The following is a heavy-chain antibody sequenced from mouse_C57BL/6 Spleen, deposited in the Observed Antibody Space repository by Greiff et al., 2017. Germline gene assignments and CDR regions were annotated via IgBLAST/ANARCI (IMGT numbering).Heavy chain of an antibody. CDR3: ARGGGTRGYFDY. J-gene: IGHJ2*01. CDR2: IYPGSGST. V-gene: IGHV1-55*01. Sequence: VQLQQPGAELVKPGASVKMSCKASGYTFTSYWITWVKQRPGQGLEWIGDIYPGSGSTNYNEKFKSKATLTVDTSSSTAYMQLSSLTSEDSAVYYCARGGGTRGYFDYWGQGTTLTVSS. D-gene: IGHD3-3*01. CDR1: GYTFTSYW.